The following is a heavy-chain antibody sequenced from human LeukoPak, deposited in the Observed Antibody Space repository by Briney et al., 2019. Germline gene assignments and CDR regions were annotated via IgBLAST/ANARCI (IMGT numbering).Heavy chain of an antibody. CDR3: ARGRWDTGGLHGMDV. D-gene: IGHD2-8*02. J-gene: IGHJ6*02. V-gene: IGHV3-33*01. CDR1: GFXFSSYG. CDR2: IWYDGSNK. Sequence: GGSLRLSCAASGFXFSSYGIHWVRQAPGKGLEWVAVIWYDGSNKYYADSVKGRFTISRDNSKNTLYLQGNNLRAEDTAVYCCARGRWDTGGLHGMDVWGQGTTVTVSS.